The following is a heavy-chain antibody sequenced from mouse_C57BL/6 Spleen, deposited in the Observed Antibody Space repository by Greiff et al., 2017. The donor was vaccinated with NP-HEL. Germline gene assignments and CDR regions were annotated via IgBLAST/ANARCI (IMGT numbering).Heavy chain of an antibody. J-gene: IGHJ2*01. V-gene: IGHV1-81*01. CDR1: GYTFTSYG. CDR2: IYPRSGNT. D-gene: IGHD1-1*01. CDR3: ASHYYYGSSPYYFDY. Sequence: QVQLKQSGAELARPGASVKLSCKASGYTFTSYGISWVKQRTGQGLEWIGEIYPRSGNTYYNEKFKGKATLTADKSSSTAYMELRSLTSDDSAVYFCASHYYYGSSPYYFDYWGQGTTLTVSS.